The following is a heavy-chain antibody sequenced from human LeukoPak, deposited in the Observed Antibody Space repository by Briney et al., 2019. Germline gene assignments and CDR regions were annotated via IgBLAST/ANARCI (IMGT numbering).Heavy chain of an antibody. D-gene: IGHD3-3*01. CDR3: ARDRGFWSGYSNDY. CDR1: GGSFSGYY. J-gene: IGHJ4*02. Sequence: PSETLSLTCAVYGGSFSGYYWSWIRQPPGKGLEWIGSIYHSGITYYNPSLKSRVTISVDTSKNQFSLKLSSVTAADTAVYYCARDRGFWSGYSNDYWGQGTLVTVSS. V-gene: IGHV4-34*01. CDR2: IYHSGIT.